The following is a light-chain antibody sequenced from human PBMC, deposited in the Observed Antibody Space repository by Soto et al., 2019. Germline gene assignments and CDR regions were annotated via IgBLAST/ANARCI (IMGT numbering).Light chain of an antibody. Sequence: DIQMTQFPSSLCASVGDRVTVTWRASQSISSYLNWYQQKPGKAPKLLIYAASSLQSGVPSRFSGSGSGTEFTLTISSLQPDDFATYYCQQYNSYSWKFGQGNTVAIK. CDR3: QQYNSYSWK. V-gene: IGKV1-39*01. J-gene: IGKJ1*01. CDR2: AAS. CDR1: QSISSY.